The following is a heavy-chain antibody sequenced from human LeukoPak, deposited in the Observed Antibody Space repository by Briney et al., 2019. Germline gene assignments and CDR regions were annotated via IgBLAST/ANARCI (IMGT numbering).Heavy chain of an antibody. CDR3: ARTTEEYGSDY. V-gene: IGHV4-31*03. D-gene: IGHD3-10*01. Sequence: SRTLSLTCTVSGGSISSGGYYWSWIRQNPGKGLEWIGYIYYSGSTYYNPSLKSRVTISVDTSKNQFSLKLSSVTAADTAVYYCARTTEEYGSDYWGQGTLVTVSS. J-gene: IGHJ4*02. CDR2: IYYSGST. CDR1: GGSISSGGYY.